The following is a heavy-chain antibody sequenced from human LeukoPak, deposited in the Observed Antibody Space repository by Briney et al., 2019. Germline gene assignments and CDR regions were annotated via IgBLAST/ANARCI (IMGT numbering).Heavy chain of an antibody. J-gene: IGHJ3*02. V-gene: IGHV1-2*02. CDR1: GYTFTGYY. D-gene: IGHD2-2*01. CDR2: INPNSGGT. CDR3: ARDLKGYCSSTSCHDAFDI. Sequence: ASVKVSCKASGYTFTGYYMHWVGQAPGQGLEWMGWINPNSGGTNYAQKFQGRVTMTRDTSISTAYMELSRLRSDDTAVYYCARDLKGYCSSTSCHDAFDIWGQGTMVTVSS.